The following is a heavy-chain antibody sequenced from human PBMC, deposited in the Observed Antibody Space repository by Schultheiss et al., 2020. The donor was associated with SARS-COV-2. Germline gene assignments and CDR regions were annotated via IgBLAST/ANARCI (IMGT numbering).Heavy chain of an antibody. CDR1: GFTVSSNY. D-gene: IGHD2-2*01. Sequence: GESLKISCAASGFTVSSNYMSWVRQAPGKGLEWVSVLYSSGSSFYADSVKGRFTISRDDSKNTLYLQMNSLRAEDTGVYYCARDTLTTSATDYWGQGTLVTVSS. J-gene: IGHJ4*02. V-gene: IGHV3-66*01. CDR2: LYSSGSS. CDR3: ARDTLTTSATDY.